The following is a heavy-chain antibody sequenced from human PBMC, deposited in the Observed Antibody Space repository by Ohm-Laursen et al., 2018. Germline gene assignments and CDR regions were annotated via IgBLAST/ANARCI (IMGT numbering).Heavy chain of an antibody. J-gene: IGHJ6*02. CDR3: VLGWSTGVDI. D-gene: IGHD3-3*01. V-gene: IGHV1-2*06. CDR1: GFTFTDYN. CDR2: VVPSSGGT. Sequence: SVKVSCKAFGFTFTDYNIHWVRQAPGQGLEWVGRVVPSSGGTNFAQKFQGRVTMTRDTSITTAYMELSGLISDDTAVYYCVLGWSTGVDIWGQGTTVTVSS.